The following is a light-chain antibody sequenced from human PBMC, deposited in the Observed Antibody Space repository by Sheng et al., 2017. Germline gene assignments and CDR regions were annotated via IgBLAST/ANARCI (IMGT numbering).Light chain of an antibody. V-gene: IGKV1-5*03. CDR3: QQYNSYSPGYT. CDR2: KAS. J-gene: IGKJ2*01. Sequence: DIQMTQSPSTLSASVGDRVTITCRASQSISSWLAWYQQKPGKAPKLLIYKASSLESGVPSRFSGSGSGTEFTLTISSLQPDDFATYYCQQYNSYSPGYTFGPGDQAGDQT. CDR1: QSISSW.